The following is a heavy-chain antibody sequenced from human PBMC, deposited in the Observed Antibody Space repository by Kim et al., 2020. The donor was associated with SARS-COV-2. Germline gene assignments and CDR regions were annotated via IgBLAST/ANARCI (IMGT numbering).Heavy chain of an antibody. Sequence: ASVKVSCKASGYTFTSYGISWVRQAPGQGLEWMGWISAYNGNTNYAQKLQGRVTMTTDTSTSTAYMELRSLRSDDTAVYYCARVWWNGVVAATPYYYYGMDVWGQGTTVTVSS. J-gene: IGHJ6*02. CDR1: GYTFTSYG. CDR2: ISAYNGNT. CDR3: ARVWWNGVVAATPYYYYGMDV. V-gene: IGHV1-18*01. D-gene: IGHD2-15*01.